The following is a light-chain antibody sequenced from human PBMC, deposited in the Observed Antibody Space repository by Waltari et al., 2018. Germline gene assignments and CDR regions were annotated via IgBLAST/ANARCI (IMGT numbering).Light chain of an antibody. V-gene: IGKV3-15*01. CDR1: QSVSSN. CDR3: QQYNNWPPWT. Sequence: EIVMTQSPATLSVSPGERATLSCRASQSVSSNLAWYQQKHGQAPRLLIYGASTRATGIPAMFSGSGSGTEFTHTISSLQCEDFAVYYCQQYNNWPPWTFGQGTTVEIK. CDR2: GAS. J-gene: IGKJ1*01.